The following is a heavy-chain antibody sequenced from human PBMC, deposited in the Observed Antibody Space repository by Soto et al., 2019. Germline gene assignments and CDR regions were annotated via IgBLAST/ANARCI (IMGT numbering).Heavy chain of an antibody. CDR3: TTRALKSGSGWYECSD. V-gene: IGHV3-15*07. Sequence: EVQLVESGGGLVKPGGSLRLSCAASGFTFSNVWMNWVRQAPGKGLEWVGRIKSKTDGGTPDYAAPVKGRFTISRDDSKTTLYMPMNSLKTEETAVYYRTTRALKSGSGWYECSDWGQGTLVTVSS. D-gene: IGHD6-19*01. CDR2: IKSKTDGGTP. J-gene: IGHJ4*02. CDR1: GFTFSNVW.